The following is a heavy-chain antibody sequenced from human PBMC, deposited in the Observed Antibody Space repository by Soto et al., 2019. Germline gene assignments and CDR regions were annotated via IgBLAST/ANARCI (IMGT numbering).Heavy chain of an antibody. CDR1: GGSISSGGYY. CDR2: IYYSGST. D-gene: IGHD3-16*02. Sequence: SETLSLTCTVSGGSISSGGYYWSWIRQHPGKGLEWIGYIYYSGSTYYNPSLKSRVTISVDTSKNQFSLKLSSVTAADTAVYYCARSERGELSLSVFDYWGQGTLVTVSS. CDR3: ARSERGELSLSVFDY. V-gene: IGHV4-31*03. J-gene: IGHJ4*02.